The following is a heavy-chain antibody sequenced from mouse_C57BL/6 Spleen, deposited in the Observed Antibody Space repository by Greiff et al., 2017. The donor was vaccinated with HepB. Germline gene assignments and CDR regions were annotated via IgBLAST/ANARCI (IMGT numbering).Heavy chain of an antibody. CDR3: ARGNYGSSPAWFAY. Sequence: VQLQQSGAELVKPGASVKISCKASGYAFSSYWMNWVKQRPGKGLEWIGQIYPGDGDTNYNGKFKGKATLTADTSSSTAYMQLSSLTSEDSAVYFCARGNYGSSPAWFAYWGQGTLVTVSA. CDR1: GYAFSSYW. V-gene: IGHV1-80*01. CDR2: IYPGDGDT. D-gene: IGHD1-1*01. J-gene: IGHJ3*01.